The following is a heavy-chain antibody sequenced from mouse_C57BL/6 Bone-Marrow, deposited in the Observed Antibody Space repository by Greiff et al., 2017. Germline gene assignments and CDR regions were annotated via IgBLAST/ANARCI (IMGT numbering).Heavy chain of an antibody. J-gene: IGHJ2*01. CDR3: ASSLRLRRLDY. CDR2: IYPGDGDT. Sequence: VQLQQSGPELVKPGASVKISCKASGYAFSSSWMNWVKQRPGKGLEWIGRIYPGDGDTNYNGKFKGKATLTADNSSSTAYMQLSSLTSEDSAVYFCASSLRLRRLDYWGQGTTLTVSS. V-gene: IGHV1-82*01. D-gene: IGHD2-2*01. CDR1: GYAFSSSW.